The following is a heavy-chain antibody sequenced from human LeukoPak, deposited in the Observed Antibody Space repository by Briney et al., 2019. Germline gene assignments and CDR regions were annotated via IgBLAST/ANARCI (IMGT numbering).Heavy chain of an antibody. J-gene: IGHJ3*02. CDR2: LYYSDIT. D-gene: IGHD3-10*01. Sequence: SEALSLTCTVSGDSIDSYYFSWIRQPPGRGLECIGSLYYSDITTSSPSLKSRVTISAATSKNQISLNLTSVTAADTAVYYRAREEERAWYYGSGPGAFDIWGQGTMVTVSS. CDR1: GDSIDSYY. CDR3: AREEERAWYYGSGPGAFDI. V-gene: IGHV4-59*01.